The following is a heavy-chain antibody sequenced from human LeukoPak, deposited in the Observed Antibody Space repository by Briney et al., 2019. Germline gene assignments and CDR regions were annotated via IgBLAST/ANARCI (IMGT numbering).Heavy chain of an antibody. J-gene: IGHJ6*03. CDR2: MNPNSGNT. CDR3: ARRDHTYYDFWSGYYSYYMDV. Sequence: GASVKVSCKASGYTFTSYDINWVRQATGQGLEWMGWMNPNSGNTGYAQKFQGRVTMTRNTSISTAYMELSSLRSEDTAVYYCARRDHTYYDFWSGYYSYYMDVWGKGTRSPSP. V-gene: IGHV1-8*01. D-gene: IGHD3-3*01. CDR1: GYTFTSYD.